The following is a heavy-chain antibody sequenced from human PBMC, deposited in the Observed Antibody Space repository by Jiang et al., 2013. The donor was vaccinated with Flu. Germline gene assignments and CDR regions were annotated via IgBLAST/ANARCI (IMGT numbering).Heavy chain of an antibody. CDR2: IDWDDDK. J-gene: IGHJ5*01. D-gene: IGHD3-10*02. Sequence: TTQTLTLTCTFSGFSLSTSGMCVHWIRQSLGKALEWLALIDWDDDKYYSTSLRTRLTISKDTSKNQVVLTMTNMDPVDTATYYCARTTVRGVIAFDSWGQGTLVTVSS. CDR3: ARTTVRGVIAFDS. V-gene: IGHV2-70*01. CDR1: GFSLSTSGMC.